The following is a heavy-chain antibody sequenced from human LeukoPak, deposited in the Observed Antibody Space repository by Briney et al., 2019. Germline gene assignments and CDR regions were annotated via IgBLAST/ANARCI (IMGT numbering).Heavy chain of an antibody. J-gene: IGHJ4*02. CDR1: GGSISSSSYY. Sequence: SETLSLTCTVSGGSISSSSYYWGWIRQPPGKGLEWIGSIYYSGSTYYNPSLKSRVTISVDTSKNQFSLKLSSVTAADTAVYYCARGVGATNRGSFDYWGQGTLVTVSS. CDR2: IYYSGST. D-gene: IGHD1-26*01. CDR3: ARGVGATNRGSFDY. V-gene: IGHV4-39*07.